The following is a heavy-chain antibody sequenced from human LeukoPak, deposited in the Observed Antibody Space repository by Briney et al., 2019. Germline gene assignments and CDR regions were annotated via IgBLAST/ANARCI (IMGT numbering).Heavy chain of an antibody. CDR1: RITFRNAW. CDR2: IGSKTEGETK. Sequence: PGGSLRLSCAVSRITFRNAWMSWVRQAPGKGLEWVARIGSKTEGETKEYAASVKGRFTISRGDSRSRLYLQMNSLKTEDTAVYYCATGVVTGTSRWGQGTLVTVSS. CDR3: ATGVVTGTSR. V-gene: IGHV3-15*04. D-gene: IGHD1-1*01. J-gene: IGHJ4*02.